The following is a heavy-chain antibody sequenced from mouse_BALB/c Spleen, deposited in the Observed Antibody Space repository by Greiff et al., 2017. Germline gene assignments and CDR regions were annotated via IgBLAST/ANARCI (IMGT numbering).Heavy chain of an antibody. D-gene: IGHD1-1*01. Sequence: EVMLVESGGGLVKPGGSLKLSCAASGFTFSRYAMSWVRQTPEKRLEWVATISSGGSYTYYPDSVKGRFTISRDNAKNTLYLQMSSLRSEDTAMYYCARRTTVMVDYWGQGTSVTVSS. CDR1: GFTFSRYA. CDR3: ARRTTVMVDY. J-gene: IGHJ4*01. CDR2: ISSGGSYT. V-gene: IGHV5-9-1*01.